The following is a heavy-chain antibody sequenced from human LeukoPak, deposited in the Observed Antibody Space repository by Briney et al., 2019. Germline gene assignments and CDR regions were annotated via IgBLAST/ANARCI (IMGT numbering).Heavy chain of an antibody. CDR2: IYHSGST. Sequence: SETLSLTCAVSGYSISSGYYWGWIRQPPGNGLEWSGSIYHSGSTYYNPSPKTRATISVDTSKNQSSLKLSSVTAADAAVYYCVSRGYCSGGSCYAAFDIWGQGTMVTVSS. V-gene: IGHV4-38-2*01. D-gene: IGHD2-15*01. CDR3: VSRGYCSGGSCYAAFDI. CDR1: GYSISSGYY. J-gene: IGHJ3*02.